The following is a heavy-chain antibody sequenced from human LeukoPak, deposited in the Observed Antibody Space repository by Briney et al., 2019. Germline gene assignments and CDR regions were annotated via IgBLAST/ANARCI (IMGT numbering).Heavy chain of an antibody. V-gene: IGHV4-59*02. Sequence: PSETLSLTCTVSGDSVNDYYWNWIRQPPGKGLEWIGYTYYSGSTDYNPSLKSRVTMSVDTSKNQFSLKLNSVTAADTAVYYCARGGARGSSAFDVWGQGTMVIVSA. CDR3: ARGGARGSSAFDV. CDR2: TYYSGST. D-gene: IGHD3-10*01. CDR1: GDSVNDYY. J-gene: IGHJ3*01.